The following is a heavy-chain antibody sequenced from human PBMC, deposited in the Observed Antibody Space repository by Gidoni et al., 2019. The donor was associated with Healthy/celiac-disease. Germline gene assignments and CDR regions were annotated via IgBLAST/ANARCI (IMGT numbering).Heavy chain of an antibody. V-gene: IGHV3-30*18. CDR1: GFTLSSHG. Sequence: QVQLVESGGGVVQPGRSLSPSCAASGFTLSSHGMHWVGRAQGKGLEWVAVISYDGSNKYYADSVKGRFTISRDNSKNTLYLQMNSLRAEDTAVYYCAKELEYYYGSGSQGGPYGMDVWGQGTTVTVSS. CDR3: AKELEYYYGSGSQGGPYGMDV. D-gene: IGHD3-10*01. J-gene: IGHJ6*02. CDR2: ISYDGSNK.